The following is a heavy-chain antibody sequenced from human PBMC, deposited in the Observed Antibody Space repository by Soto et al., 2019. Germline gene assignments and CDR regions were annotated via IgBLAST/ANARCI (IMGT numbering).Heavy chain of an antibody. CDR1: GGSFSGYY. CDR3: ERGHEFWSGYYPYYFDY. Sequence: QVQLQQWGSGLLKPSETLSLTCAVYGGSFSGYYWSWIRQPPGKGLECIGEINHSGSTNYTPSLKSPVTISVGTYKTQFCVTLSVATAADTAVYFCERGHEFWSGYYPYYFDYWGQGTLVAVSS. D-gene: IGHD3-3*01. J-gene: IGHJ4*02. V-gene: IGHV4-34*01. CDR2: INHSGST.